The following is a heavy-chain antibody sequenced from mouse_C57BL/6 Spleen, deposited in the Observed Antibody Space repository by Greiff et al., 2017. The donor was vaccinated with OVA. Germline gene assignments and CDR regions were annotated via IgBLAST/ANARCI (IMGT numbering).Heavy chain of an antibody. CDR2: ISDGGSYT. CDR1: GFTFSSYA. J-gene: IGHJ3*01. CDR3: ARAECYDPWFAY. V-gene: IGHV5-4*03. Sequence: EVKLMESGGGLVKPGGSLKLSCAASGFTFSSYAMSWVRQTPEKRLEWVATISDGGSYTYYPDNVKGRFTISRDNAKNNLYLQMSHLKSEDTAMYYCARAECYDPWFAYWGQGTLVTVSA. D-gene: IGHD2-12*01.